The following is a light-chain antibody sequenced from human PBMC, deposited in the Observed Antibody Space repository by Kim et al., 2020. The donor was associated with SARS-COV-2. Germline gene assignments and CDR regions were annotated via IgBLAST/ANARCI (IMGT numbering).Light chain of an antibody. V-gene: IGLV3-21*04. CDR3: QVWDSSSDHLV. CDR2: YDS. CDR1: NIGSKS. Sequence: APGKTARITCGGNNIGSKSVHWYQQKPGQAPVLVIYYDSDRPSGIPERFSGSNSGNTDTLTISRVEAGDEADYYCQVWDSSSDHLVFGGGTQLTVL. J-gene: IGLJ2*01.